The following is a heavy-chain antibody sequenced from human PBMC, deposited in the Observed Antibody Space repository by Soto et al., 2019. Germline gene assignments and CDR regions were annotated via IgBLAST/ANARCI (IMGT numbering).Heavy chain of an antibody. V-gene: IGHV3-23*01. CDR2: LSGSGTST. J-gene: IGHJ4*02. D-gene: IGHD6-19*01. CDR1: GFNFVNYA. CDR3: AKATTNGGWFNPFDS. Sequence: PGGSLRLSCAASGFNFVNYAMHWVRQAPGKGLEWVSGLSGSGTSTYYADSVKGRFTISRDNSRDTLFLQMNSLTADATAVYYCAKATTNGGWFNPFDSWGQGALVTVSS.